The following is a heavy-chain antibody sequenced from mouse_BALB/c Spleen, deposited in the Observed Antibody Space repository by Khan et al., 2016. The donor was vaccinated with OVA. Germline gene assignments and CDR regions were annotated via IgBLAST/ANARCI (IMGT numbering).Heavy chain of an antibody. Sequence: QVQLKESGPGLLAPSQTFPTTSPFPGFSLPAYGVPWVGSLPGRGRGGREVFWAGGSTNYNSALMSRLSISKDNSKSQVFLKMNSLQTDDTAMYYCARLEDIWGQGTTLTVSS. D-gene: IGHD1-3*01. CDR1: GFSLPAYG. V-gene: IGHV2-9*02. J-gene: IGHJ2*01. CDR3: ARLEDI. CDR2: FWAGGST.